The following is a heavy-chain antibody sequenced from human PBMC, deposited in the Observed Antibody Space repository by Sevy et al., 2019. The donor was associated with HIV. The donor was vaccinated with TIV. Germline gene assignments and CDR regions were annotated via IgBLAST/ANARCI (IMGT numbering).Heavy chain of an antibody. CDR2: ISGSGGST. CDR3: AKDREITMIVVVITVSAFDI. D-gene: IGHD3-22*01. Sequence: GGSLRLSCAASGFTFSSYAMSWVRQAPGKGLEWISAISGSGGSTYYADSVRGRFTISRDNSKNTLYLQMNSLRAEDTAVYYCAKDREITMIVVVITVSAFDIWGQGIMVTVSS. J-gene: IGHJ3*02. V-gene: IGHV3-23*01. CDR1: GFTFSSYA.